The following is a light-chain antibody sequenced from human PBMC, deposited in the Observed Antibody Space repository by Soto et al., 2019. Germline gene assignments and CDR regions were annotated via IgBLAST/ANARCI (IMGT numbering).Light chain of an antibody. J-gene: IGKJ4*01. CDR1: QNVLYSSNNKNY. CDR3: QQYYTTLALT. V-gene: IGKV4-1*01. CDR2: WAS. Sequence: DIVMTQSPDSLTVSLGERATISCKSSQNVLYSSNNKNYLAWYQQKPGQPPKLLISWASTRESGVPDRFSASGSGTDFTLTISSLQAEDVAVYYCQQYYTTLALTFGGGTKVEIK.